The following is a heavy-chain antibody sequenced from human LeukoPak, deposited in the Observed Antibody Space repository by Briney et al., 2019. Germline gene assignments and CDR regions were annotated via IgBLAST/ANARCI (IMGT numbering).Heavy chain of an antibody. D-gene: IGHD2-2*01. CDR2: ISYDGSNK. CDR1: GFTFSSYA. V-gene: IGHV3-30*04. J-gene: IGHJ6*04. CDR3: ARVSAYCSSTSCYYYYGMDV. Sequence: GRSLRLSCAASGFTFSSYAMHWVRQAPGKGLEWVAVISYDGSNKYYADSVKGRFTISRDNSKNTLYLQMNNLRAEDTAVYYCARVSAYCSSTSCYYYYGMDVWGKGTTVTVSS.